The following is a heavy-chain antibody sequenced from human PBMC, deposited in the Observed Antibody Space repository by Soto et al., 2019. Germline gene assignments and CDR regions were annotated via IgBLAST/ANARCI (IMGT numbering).Heavy chain of an antibody. CDR1: GYAFASYG. CDR3: ATSLGYTSGWEFDY. D-gene: IGHD6-19*01. CDR2: ISPHNGNT. Sequence: QVQLVQSGGEVKKPGASVKVSCKASGYAFASYGINWVRQAPGQGLEWMGWISPHNGNTNYEQKFQGRVTMTTDTSTSTAFMDLRSLRSDDTAVYYCATSLGYTSGWEFDYWGQGTLVTVSS. J-gene: IGHJ4*02. V-gene: IGHV1-18*01.